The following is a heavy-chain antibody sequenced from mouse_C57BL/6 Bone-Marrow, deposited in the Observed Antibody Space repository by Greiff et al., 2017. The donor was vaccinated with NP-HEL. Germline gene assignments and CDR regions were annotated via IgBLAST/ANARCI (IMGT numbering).Heavy chain of an antibody. CDR2: IHPNSGST. D-gene: IGHD1-1*01. V-gene: IGHV1-64*01. CDR1: GYTFTSYW. CDR3: AIDYGSSSSNFDY. J-gene: IGHJ2*01. Sequence: QVQLQQPGAELVKPGASVKLSCKASGYTFTSYWMHWVKQRPGQGLEWIGMIHPNSGSTNYNEKFKSKATLTVDKSSSTAYMQLSSLTSEDSAVYDCAIDYGSSSSNFDYWGQGTTLTVSS.